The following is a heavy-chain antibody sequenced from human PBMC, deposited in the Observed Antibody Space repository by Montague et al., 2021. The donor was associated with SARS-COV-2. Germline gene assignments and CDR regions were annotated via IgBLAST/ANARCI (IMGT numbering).Heavy chain of an antibody. J-gene: IGHJ4*02. CDR1: GFSFRSYA. D-gene: IGHD3-10*01. V-gene: IGHV3-23*01. Sequence: SPRLSCAASGFSFRSYAMNWVRQAPGKGLEWVSGISYTSGSTYYADSVKGRFTISRDNSKNTVYLQMNSLRAEDTAVYYCAKGVDASGSYRSTLGYWGQGTLVTVSS. CDR3: AKGVDASGSYRSTLGY. CDR2: ISYTSGST.